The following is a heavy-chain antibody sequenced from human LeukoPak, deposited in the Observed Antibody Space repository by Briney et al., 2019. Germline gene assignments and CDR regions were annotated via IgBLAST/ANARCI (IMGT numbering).Heavy chain of an antibody. D-gene: IGHD4-11*01. V-gene: IGHV4-34*01. CDR1: GGSFSGHY. CDR2: INHSGST. J-gene: IGHJ6*02. Sequence: SETLSLTCAVYGGSFSGHYWSWIRQPPGKGLEWIGEINHSGSTNYNPSLKSRVTISVDTSKNQFSLKLSSVTAADTAVYYCARGYYSNYRYYYYGMDVWGQGTTVTVSS. CDR3: ARGYYSNYRYYYYGMDV.